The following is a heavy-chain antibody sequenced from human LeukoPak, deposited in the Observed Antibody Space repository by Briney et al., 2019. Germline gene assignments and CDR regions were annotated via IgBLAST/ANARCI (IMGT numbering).Heavy chain of an antibody. J-gene: IGHJ4*02. CDR3: ARVPGWIQLWSYYFDY. V-gene: IGHV4-39*07. CDR2: IYCRGST. D-gene: IGHD5-18*01. CDR1: GGSISSTIYY. Sequence: SETLSLTCTVSGGSISSTIYYWGWIRQPPGKGLEWIGSIYCRGSTYYNPSLKSRVAISVDTSKDQFSLKLSSVTAADTAVYYCARVPGWIQLWSYYFDYWGQGTLVTVSS.